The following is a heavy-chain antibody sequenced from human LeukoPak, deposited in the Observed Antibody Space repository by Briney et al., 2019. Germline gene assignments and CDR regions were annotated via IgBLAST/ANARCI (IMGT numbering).Heavy chain of an antibody. CDR2: TYYRSKWYN. CDR1: GDSVSSNSAA. CDR3: AQTYYYDSSGPRGAFDI. D-gene: IGHD3-22*01. Sequence: SQTLSLTCAISGDSVSSNSAAWNWIRQSPSRGLEWLGRTYYRSKWYNDYAVSVKSRITINPDTSKNQFSLQLNSVTPEDTAVYYCAQTYYYDSSGPRGAFDIWGQGTMVTVSS. J-gene: IGHJ3*02. V-gene: IGHV6-1*01.